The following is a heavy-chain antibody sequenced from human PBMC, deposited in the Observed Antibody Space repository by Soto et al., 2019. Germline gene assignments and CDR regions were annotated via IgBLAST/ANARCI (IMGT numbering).Heavy chain of an antibody. CDR1: GGSISSYY. Sequence: SETLSLTCTVSGGSISSYYWSWIRQPPGKGLEWIGYIYYSGSTNYNPSLKSRVTISVDTSKNQFSLKLSSVTAADTAVYYCARHLTNIAARPGWFDPWGQGTLVTFSS. J-gene: IGHJ5*02. V-gene: IGHV4-59*08. D-gene: IGHD6-6*01. CDR3: ARHLTNIAARPGWFDP. CDR2: IYYSGST.